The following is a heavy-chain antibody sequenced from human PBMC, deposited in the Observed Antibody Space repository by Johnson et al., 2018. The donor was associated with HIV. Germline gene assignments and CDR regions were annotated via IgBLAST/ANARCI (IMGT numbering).Heavy chain of an antibody. J-gene: IGHJ3*02. V-gene: IGHV3-30*04. D-gene: IGHD1-26*01. Sequence: QVQLVESGGGLVQPGGSLRLSCAASGFTFSSYCMHWVRQAPGKGLEWVAVISFDGTTVYSADSVKGRFTVSRDNSNNTLYLQMTSLKADETAIYYCAKDEEGYSGAWSAETAFDIWGQGTMVTVSS. CDR1: GFTFSSYC. CDR3: AKDEEGYSGAWSAETAFDI. CDR2: ISFDGTTV.